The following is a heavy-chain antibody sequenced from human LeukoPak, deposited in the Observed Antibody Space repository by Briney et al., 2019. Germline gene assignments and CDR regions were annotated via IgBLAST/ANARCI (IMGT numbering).Heavy chain of an antibody. CDR3: AKDGYSSGSCFDY. CDR2: ISSSGSTV. CDR1: GFTFSTYE. D-gene: IGHD3-22*01. V-gene: IGHV3-48*03. J-gene: IGHJ4*02. Sequence: PGGSLRLSCAASGFTFSTYEMNWVRQAPGKGLEWLSYISSSGSTVYYADSVKGRFTISRDNSKNTLYLQMNTRRAEDTAVYYCAKDGYSSGSCFDYWGQGTLVTVSS.